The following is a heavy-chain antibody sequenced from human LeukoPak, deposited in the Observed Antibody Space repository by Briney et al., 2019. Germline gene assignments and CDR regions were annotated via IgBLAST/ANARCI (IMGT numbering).Heavy chain of an antibody. D-gene: IGHD3-22*01. Sequence: SETLSLTCTVSGGSISSSSYYWGWIRQPPGKGLEWIGSIYYSGSTYYNPSLKSRVTISVDTSKNQFSLKLSSVTAADTAVYYCARDRDDYYYDSSGYYDYWGQGTLVTVSS. CDR2: IYYSGST. CDR1: GGSISSSSYY. J-gene: IGHJ4*02. CDR3: ARDRDDYYYDSSGYYDY. V-gene: IGHV4-39*07.